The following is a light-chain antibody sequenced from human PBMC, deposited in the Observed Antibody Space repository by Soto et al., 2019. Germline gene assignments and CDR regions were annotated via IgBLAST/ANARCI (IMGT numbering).Light chain of an antibody. J-gene: IGKJ4*01. CDR1: QSVSSSY. Sequence: EIVLTQSPGTLSLSPGERATLSCRASQSVSSSYLAWYQQKPGQAPRLLIYNAFNRATGIPDRFSGSGSGTDFTLTISRLEPEDFAVYYCQQYGSSPGTFGGGTKVDIX. CDR2: NAF. V-gene: IGKV3-20*01. CDR3: QQYGSSPGT.